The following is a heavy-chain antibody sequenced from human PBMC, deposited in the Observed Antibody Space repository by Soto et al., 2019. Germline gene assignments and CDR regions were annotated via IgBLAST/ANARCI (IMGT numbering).Heavy chain of an antibody. V-gene: IGHV3-11*06. CDR3: ARCLAAAGPSYYYYYYGMDV. Sequence: QVQLVESGGGLVKPGGSLRLSCAASGFTFSDYYMSWIRQAPGKGLEWVSYISSSSYTNYADSVKGRFTISRDNAKNSLYLQMNSLRAEDTAVYYCARCLAAAGPSYYYYYYGMDVWGQGTTVTVSS. CDR2: ISSSSYT. J-gene: IGHJ6*02. CDR1: GFTFSDYY. D-gene: IGHD6-13*01.